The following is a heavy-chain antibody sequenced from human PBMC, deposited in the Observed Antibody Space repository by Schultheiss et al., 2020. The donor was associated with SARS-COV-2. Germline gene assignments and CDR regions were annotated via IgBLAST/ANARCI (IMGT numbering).Heavy chain of an antibody. CDR2: IYYSGST. CDR3: ARALGGATTTWFDP. D-gene: IGHD1-26*01. V-gene: IGHV4-59*01. Sequence: SETLSLTCTVSGGSISSYYWSWIRQPPGKGLEWIGYIYYSGSTYYNPSLKSRVTISVDTSKNQFSLKLSSVTAADTAVYYCARALGGATTTWFDPWGQGTLVTVSS. CDR1: GGSISSYY. J-gene: IGHJ5*02.